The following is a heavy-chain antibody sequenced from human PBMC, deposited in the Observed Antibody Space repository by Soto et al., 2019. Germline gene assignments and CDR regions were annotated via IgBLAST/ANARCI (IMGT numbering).Heavy chain of an antibody. D-gene: IGHD1-26*01. CDR2: IYYSGST. V-gene: IGHV4-59*01. Sequence: SETLSLTCTVSGGSISSYYWSWIRQPPGKGLEWIGYIYYSGSTNYNPSLKSRVTISVDTSKNQFSLKLSSVTAADTAVYYCARDLGSPADYYYGMDVWGQGTTVTVSS. CDR3: ARDLGSPADYYYGMDV. CDR1: GGSISSYY. J-gene: IGHJ6*02.